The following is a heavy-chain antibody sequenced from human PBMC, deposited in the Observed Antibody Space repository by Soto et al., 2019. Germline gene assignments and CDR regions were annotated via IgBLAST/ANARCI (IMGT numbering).Heavy chain of an antibody. J-gene: IGHJ6*03. D-gene: IGHD2-21*02. CDR1: GFSFSSYA. CDR2: ISATGAGT. Sequence: GGSLRLSCAASGFSFSSYAMTWVRQAPGKGLEWVSAISATGAGTYYADSVKGRFTISRDNSKNKVYLQMNSLRAEDTAVYYCAKHFYSYYYYMDVWGRGTTVTVSS. V-gene: IGHV3-23*01. CDR3: AKHFYSYYYYMDV.